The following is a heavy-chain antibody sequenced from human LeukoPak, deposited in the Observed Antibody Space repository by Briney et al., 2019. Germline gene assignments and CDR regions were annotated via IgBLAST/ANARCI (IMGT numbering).Heavy chain of an antibody. J-gene: IGHJ6*03. CDR3: AKADRYYYYVDV. CDR1: GFTVSSRY. V-gene: IGHV3-66*01. Sequence: GGSLRLSCAASGFTVSSRYMTWVRQSPGKGLEWVSVISIDDTIFYADSVKGRFTISRDNAENALYLQMNSLRTDDTAVYFCAKADRYYYYVDVWGKGTTVTVSS. CDR2: ISIDDTI.